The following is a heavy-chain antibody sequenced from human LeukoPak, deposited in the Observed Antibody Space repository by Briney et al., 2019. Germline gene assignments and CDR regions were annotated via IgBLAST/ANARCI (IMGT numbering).Heavy chain of an antibody. CDR2: IGYSSGTI. CDR3: ARDVRSAAGGIAQWAFDI. V-gene: IGHV3-48*04. D-gene: IGHD6-13*01. Sequence: GGSLRLSCAASGFTFSSYSMNWVRQAPGKGLEWVSYIGYSSGTIYYADSVKGRFTISRDNAKNSLYLQMNSLRVEDTAVYYCARDVRSAAGGIAQWAFDIWGQGTMVTVSS. J-gene: IGHJ3*02. CDR1: GFTFSSYS.